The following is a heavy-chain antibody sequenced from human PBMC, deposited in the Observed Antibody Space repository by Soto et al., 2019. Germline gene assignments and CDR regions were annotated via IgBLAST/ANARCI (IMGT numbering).Heavy chain of an antibody. CDR2: ISGSGGST. CDR1: GFTFSAYD. J-gene: IGHJ6*02. D-gene: IGHD2-21*01. CDR3: AREGIAPYGMDV. Sequence: TGGSLRLSCAASGFTFSAYDMHWVRQAPGKGLEWVSAISGSGGSTYYADSVKGRFTISRDNSKNTLYLQMNSLRAEGTAVYYCAREGIAPYGMDVWGQGTTVTVSS. V-gene: IGHV3-23*01.